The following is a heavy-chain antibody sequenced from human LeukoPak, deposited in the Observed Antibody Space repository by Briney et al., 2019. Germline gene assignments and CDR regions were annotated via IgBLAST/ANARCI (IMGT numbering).Heavy chain of an antibody. D-gene: IGHD3-10*01. Sequence: GASVKVSCKASGYTFTTYGISGVRQAPGQGLEWMGWISGYNGNTNYAQKFQGRITMTTETSTSTAYMELRSLRSDDTAVYYCARSDISIVRGAMVWGQGTLVIVSS. V-gene: IGHV1-18*01. CDR2: ISGYNGNT. CDR1: GYTFTTYG. J-gene: IGHJ4*02. CDR3: ARSDISIVRGAMV.